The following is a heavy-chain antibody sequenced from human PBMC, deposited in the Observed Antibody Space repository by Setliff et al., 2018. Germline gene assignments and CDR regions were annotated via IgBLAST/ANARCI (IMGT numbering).Heavy chain of an antibody. CDR2: ISTNNGKT. J-gene: IGHJ4*02. CDR3: ARDAPYTNTWRYFDH. Sequence: ASVKVSCKASGYTLNNYAMNWVRQAPGQGFEWMGWISTNNGKTEYSQKVQGRVTMTDDRSTSTIYMELRSLRSDDKAMYYCARDAPYTNTWRYFDHWGQGTLVTVSS. D-gene: IGHD6-13*01. V-gene: IGHV1-18*01. CDR1: GYTLNNYA.